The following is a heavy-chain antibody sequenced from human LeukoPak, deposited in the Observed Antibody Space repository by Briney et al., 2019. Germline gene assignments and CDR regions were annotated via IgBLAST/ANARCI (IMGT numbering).Heavy chain of an antibody. CDR3: AKPYDILTGYSEDY. J-gene: IGHJ4*02. CDR1: GFTFSSYA. CDR2: ISGSGGST. Sequence: GGSLRLSCAASGFTFSSYAMSWVRQAPGKGLEWVSAISGSGGSTYYADSVKGRFTISRDNSKNTLYLQVNSLRAEDTAVYYCAKPYDILTGYSEDYWGQGTLVTVSS. V-gene: IGHV3-23*01. D-gene: IGHD3-9*01.